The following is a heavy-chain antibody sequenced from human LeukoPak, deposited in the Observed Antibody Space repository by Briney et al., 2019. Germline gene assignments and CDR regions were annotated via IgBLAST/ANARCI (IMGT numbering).Heavy chain of an antibody. V-gene: IGHV3-33*01. Sequence: PGGSLRLSCAASGFTFSSYGMHWVRQAPGKGLEWVAVIWYDGSNKYYADSVKGRFTISRDNSKNTLYLQMNSLRAEDTAVYYCARGAAAGRPPFDYWGQGTLVTVSS. CDR2: IWYDGSNK. D-gene: IGHD6-13*01. CDR1: GFTFSSYG. J-gene: IGHJ4*02. CDR3: ARGAAAGRPPFDY.